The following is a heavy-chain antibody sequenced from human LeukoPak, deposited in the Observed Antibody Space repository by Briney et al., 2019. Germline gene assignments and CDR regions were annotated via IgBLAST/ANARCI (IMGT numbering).Heavy chain of an antibody. CDR3: ATGKYYYDSSGFDY. CDR2: IYHGGST. D-gene: IGHD3-22*01. CDR1: GGSFSGYY. V-gene: IGHV4-34*01. Sequence: PWETLSLTCAVYGGSFSGYYWSWIRQPPGKGLEWMGEIYHGGSTNYNPCLKSRVTISVDTSKNQFSLKLSSVTAADTAVYYCATGKYYYDSSGFDYWGQGTLVTVSS. J-gene: IGHJ4*02.